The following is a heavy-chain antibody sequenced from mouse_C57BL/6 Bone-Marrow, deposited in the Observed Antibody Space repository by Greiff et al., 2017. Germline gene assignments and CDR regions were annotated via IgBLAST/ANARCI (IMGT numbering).Heavy chain of an antibody. J-gene: IGHJ1*03. Sequence: QVQLKQPGAELVKPGASVKLSCKASGYTFTSYWMHWVKQRPGRGLEWIGRIDPNSDGTKYNEKFKGKATLTVDKSSSTAYMQLSSLTSEDSAVYDSARYYYGSSYVDWYFDDWGKGTTVTVSS. D-gene: IGHD1-1*01. CDR1: GYTFTSYW. CDR3: ARYYYGSSYVDWYFDD. V-gene: IGHV1-72*01. CDR2: IDPNSDGT.